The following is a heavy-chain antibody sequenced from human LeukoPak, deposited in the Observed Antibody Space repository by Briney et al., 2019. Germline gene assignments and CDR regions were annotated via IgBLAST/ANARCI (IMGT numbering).Heavy chain of an antibody. D-gene: IGHD2-15*01. CDR2: ISYDGSNK. CDR1: GFTFSSYA. Sequence: PGRSLRLSCAASGFTFSSYAMHWVRQAPGKGLEWVAVISYDGSNKYYADSVKGRFTISRDNSKNTLYLQMNSLRAEDTAVYYCARNLGYCSGGSCQKRGMDVWGQGTTVTVSS. V-gene: IGHV3-30-3*01. CDR3: ARNLGYCSGGSCQKRGMDV. J-gene: IGHJ6*02.